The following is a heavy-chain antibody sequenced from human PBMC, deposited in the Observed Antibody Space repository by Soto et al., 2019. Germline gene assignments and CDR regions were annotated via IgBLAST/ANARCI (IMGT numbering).Heavy chain of an antibody. CDR1: GFTFSSYW. D-gene: IGHD6-6*01. V-gene: IGHV3-7*01. CDR3: AREIASRL. J-gene: IGHJ6*04. CDR2: IKQDGSEE. Sequence: GSLRLSCAASGFTFSSYWMSWFRQAPGKGLEWVANIKQDGSEENYVDSVKGRFTISRDNAKNALYLQMNSLSFEDTAVYYCAREIASRLWGKGTTDTVSS.